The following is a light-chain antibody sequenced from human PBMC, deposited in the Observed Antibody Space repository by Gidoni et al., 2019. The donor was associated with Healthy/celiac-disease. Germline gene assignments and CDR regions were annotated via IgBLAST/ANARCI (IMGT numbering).Light chain of an antibody. V-gene: IGKV1-27*01. CDR1: QGISNY. J-gene: IGKJ1*01. Sequence: DIQMTQSPSSLSASVGDRVTITCRASQGISNYLAWYQQKPGKVPKLLFYAASTLQSWVPSRFSGSGSGTYFTLTISSLQPEDVATYYCQKYNSAPQTFGQGTKVEIK. CDR2: AAS. CDR3: QKYNSAPQT.